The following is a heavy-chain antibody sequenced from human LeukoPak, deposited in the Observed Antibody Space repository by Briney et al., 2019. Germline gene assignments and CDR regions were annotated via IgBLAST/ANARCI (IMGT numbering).Heavy chain of an antibody. CDR1: GITQNNYG. V-gene: IGHV3-23*01. D-gene: IGHD3/OR15-3a*01. CDR3: AKRGVVIRVILVGFHKEAYYFES. CDR2: ISDSGGST. Sequence: GGSLRLSCAVSGITQNNYGMTWVRQAPGKGLEWVAGISDSGGSTIYADSVKGRFTVSRDNPKNTLYLQMNSLRAEDTAVYFCAKRGVVIRVILVGFHKEAYYFESWGQGALVTVSS. J-gene: IGHJ4*02.